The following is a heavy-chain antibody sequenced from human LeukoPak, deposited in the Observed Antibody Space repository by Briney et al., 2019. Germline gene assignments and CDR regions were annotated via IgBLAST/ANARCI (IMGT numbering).Heavy chain of an antibody. CDR2: IIPILNIP. D-gene: IGHD1-1*01. CDR1: GGTFDNSA. CDR3: AREKMEVGYYGLDV. Sequence: GASVKVSCKASGGTFDNSAINWVRQAPGPGLEWMGRIIPILNIPNYAQKLQGRVTIAADKSTSTAYMELSSLRSDDTAVYYCAREKMEVGYYGLDVWGQGTTVTVSS. V-gene: IGHV1-69*04. J-gene: IGHJ6*02.